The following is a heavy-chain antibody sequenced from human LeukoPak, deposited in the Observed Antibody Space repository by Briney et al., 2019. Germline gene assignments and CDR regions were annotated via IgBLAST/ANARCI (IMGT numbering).Heavy chain of an antibody. J-gene: IGHJ4*02. D-gene: IGHD4-23*01. CDR2: IYYSGST. Sequence: SETLSIICTVSGGSSSSSSYYWGWIRQPPGKGREWIGSIYYSGSTYYNPSLKSRVTISVDASKNQFSLKLSSVTAADTAVYYCARRDGDNFLDYFDYWGQGTLVTVSS. CDR3: ARRDGDNFLDYFDY. V-gene: IGHV4-39*01. CDR1: GGSSSSSSYY.